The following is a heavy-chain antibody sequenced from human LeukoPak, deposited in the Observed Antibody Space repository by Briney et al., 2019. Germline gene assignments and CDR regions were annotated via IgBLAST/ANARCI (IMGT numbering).Heavy chain of an antibody. Sequence: GGSLRLSCAASGFTFSNAWMSWVRQAPGKGLEWVGRIKSKTDGGTTDYAAPVKGRFTISRDDSKNTLYLQMNSLKTEDTAVYYCTTDGPSIMITFGGVIAPPFDYWGQGTLVTVSS. CDR2: IKSKTDGGTT. CDR1: GFTFSNAW. D-gene: IGHD3-16*02. V-gene: IGHV3-15*01. CDR3: TTDGPSIMITFGGVIAPPFDY. J-gene: IGHJ4*02.